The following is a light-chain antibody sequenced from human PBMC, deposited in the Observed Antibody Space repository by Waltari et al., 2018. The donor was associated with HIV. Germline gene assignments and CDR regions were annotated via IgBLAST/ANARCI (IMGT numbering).Light chain of an antibody. CDR2: EDD. J-gene: IGLJ2*01. CDR1: SGPIGSNS. Sequence: NFILTQTHSLSESPGKTVTISCTRSSGPIGSNSVHWYQQRPGKSPTTVIYEDDQRPSGVPHRFSGSIDSSSNSASLTISGLQVEDEADYYCQSYDSNVQVFGGGTKLTVL. V-gene: IGLV6-57*01. CDR3: QSYDSNVQV.